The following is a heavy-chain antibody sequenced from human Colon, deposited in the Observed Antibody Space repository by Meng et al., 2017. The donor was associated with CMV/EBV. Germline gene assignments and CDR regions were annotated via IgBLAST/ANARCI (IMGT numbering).Heavy chain of an antibody. J-gene: IGHJ4*02. CDR2: IKQDGSEK. Sequence: GGSLRLSCVGSGFMFSNNVMNWVRQAPGKGLEWVANIKQDGSEKYYVDSVKGRFTISRDNAKNSLYLQMNSLRAEDTAVYYCARRSLYCDYWGQGTLVTVSS. V-gene: IGHV3-7*01. D-gene: IGHD3-16*02. CDR1: GFMFSNNV. CDR3: ARRSLYCDY.